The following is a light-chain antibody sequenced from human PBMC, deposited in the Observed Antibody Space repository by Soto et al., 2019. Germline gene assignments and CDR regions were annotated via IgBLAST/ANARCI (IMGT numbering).Light chain of an antibody. CDR3: QQYNSYSLWT. J-gene: IGKJ1*01. CDR2: KAS. V-gene: IGKV1-5*03. Sequence: DIQMTQSPSTLSASVGDRVTITCRASQSISSRLAWYQQKPGKAPKLLIYKASSLESGVPSRFSGSESGTEFTLTISSLQADDFATYYCQQYNSYSLWTFGQGTKVDI. CDR1: QSISSR.